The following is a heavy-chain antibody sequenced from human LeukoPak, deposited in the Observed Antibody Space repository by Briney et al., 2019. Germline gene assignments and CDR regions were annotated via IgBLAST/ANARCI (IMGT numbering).Heavy chain of an antibody. CDR2: IKQDGSET. V-gene: IGHV3-7*01. Sequence: GGSLRLSCAASGFTFSSYWMNWVRQAPGKGLEWVANIKQDGSETYYVDSVEGRFTISRDNAKNSLYLQMDSLRAEDTAVYYCARDAWYSSSSGIDYWGQGTLVTVSS. CDR1: GFTFSSYW. J-gene: IGHJ4*02. D-gene: IGHD6-6*01. CDR3: ARDAWYSSSSGIDY.